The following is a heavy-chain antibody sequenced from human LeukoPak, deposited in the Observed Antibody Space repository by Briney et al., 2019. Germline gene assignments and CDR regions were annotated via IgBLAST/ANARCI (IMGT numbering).Heavy chain of an antibody. J-gene: IGHJ6*03. CDR3: ARERDDRNIAAATYYYHYMDV. V-gene: IGHV4-61*02. Sequence: SETLSLTCIVSGASISSGNYYWPWIRQPAGKGLEWIGRLHTTGGTNYNPSFKSRLSISGDTSKNQFSLQLSSVTAADTAVYYCARERDDRNIAAATYYYHYMDVWGKGTTVTVSS. CDR1: GASISSGNYY. CDR2: LHTTGGT. D-gene: IGHD6-13*01.